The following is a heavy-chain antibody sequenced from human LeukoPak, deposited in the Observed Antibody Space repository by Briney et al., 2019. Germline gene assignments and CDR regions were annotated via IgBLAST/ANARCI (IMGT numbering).Heavy chain of an antibody. D-gene: IGHD3-22*01. J-gene: IGHJ4*02. V-gene: IGHV3-64*01. CDR3: ARDKYYDSSSYYFYFDY. CDR1: GFTFSSYA. CDR2: ISSNGGST. Sequence: PGGSLRLSCAASGFTFSSYAMHWVRQAPGKGLEYVSAISSNGGSTYYANSVKGRFTISRDNSKNTLYLQMGSLRAEDMAVYYCARDKYYDSSSYYFYFDYWGQGTLVTVSS.